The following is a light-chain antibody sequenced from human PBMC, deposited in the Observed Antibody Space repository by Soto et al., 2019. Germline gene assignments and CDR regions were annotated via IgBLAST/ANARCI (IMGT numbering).Light chain of an antibody. CDR2: SAS. Sequence: DIQMTQSPSSLSASVGDRVTMSCRASQSISNYLNWYQQKPGNAPKLLISSASGLQSGVPSRFRGSGSGTDFTLTISDLQPEDFATYYCQQSYNTPRTFGQGTKVEIK. J-gene: IGKJ1*01. V-gene: IGKV1-39*01. CDR1: QSISNY. CDR3: QQSYNTPRT.